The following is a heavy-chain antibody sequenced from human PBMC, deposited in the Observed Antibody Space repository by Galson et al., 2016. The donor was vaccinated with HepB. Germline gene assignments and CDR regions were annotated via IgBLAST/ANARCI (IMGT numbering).Heavy chain of an antibody. V-gene: IGHV3-73*01. CDR3: ANSKYTSPRGTFDI. J-gene: IGHJ3*02. CDR1: GFTFSGSA. Sequence: SLRLSCAASGFTFSGSAMHWVRQASGKGLEWVGRIRSKANNYATAYAASLKGRFTISRDDSKNTAYLQMNSLRAEDTAVYYCANSKYTSPRGTFDIWGQGTMVTVSS. D-gene: IGHD6-19*01. CDR2: IRSKANNYAT.